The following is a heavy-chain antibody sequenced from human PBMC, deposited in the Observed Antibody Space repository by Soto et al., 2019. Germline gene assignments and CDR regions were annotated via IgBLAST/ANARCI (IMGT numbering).Heavy chain of an antibody. CDR1: GGSISSSSYY. V-gene: IGHV4-39*01. CDR3: ATSDYYGSGSGVGYYYYYGMDV. J-gene: IGHJ6*02. Sequence: PSETLSLTCTVSGGSISSSSYYWGWIRQPPGKGLEWIGSIYYSGSTYYNPSLKSRVTISVDTSKNQFSLKLSSVTAADTAVYYCATSDYYGSGSGVGYYYYYGMDVWGQGTTVTVS. CDR2: IYYSGST. D-gene: IGHD3-10*01.